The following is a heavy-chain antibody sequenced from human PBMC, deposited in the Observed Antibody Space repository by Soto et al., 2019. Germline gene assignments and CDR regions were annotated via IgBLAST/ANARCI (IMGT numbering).Heavy chain of an antibody. Sequence: PSETLSLTCAVSGYSISSGYYWGWLRQPPGKGLEWIGSIYHGVSTYYNPSLNSRVTLSIDMTNNHVSLILKSVTAADTAVYYSAIVCHWVPYYYDSSPYTFENWFDPLGQGTLVTVSS. V-gene: IGHV4-38-2*01. J-gene: IGHJ5*02. CDR2: IYHGVST. CDR1: GYSISSGYY. D-gene: IGHD3-22*01. CDR3: AIVCHWVPYYYDSSPYTFENWFDP.